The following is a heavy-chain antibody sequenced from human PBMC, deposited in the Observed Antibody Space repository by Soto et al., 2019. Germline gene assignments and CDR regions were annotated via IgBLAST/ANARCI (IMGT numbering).Heavy chain of an antibody. Sequence: QVQLVESGGGVVQPGRSLSLSCAASGFTFSSYGMHWVRQAPGKGLEWVAVIWYDGSNKYYADSVKGRFTISRDNSKNTLYLQMNSLRAEDTAVYYCARGQDIVVVPAALAPDWFDPWGQGTLVTVSS. J-gene: IGHJ5*02. V-gene: IGHV3-33*01. CDR1: GFTFSSYG. CDR3: ARGQDIVVVPAALAPDWFDP. CDR2: IWYDGSNK. D-gene: IGHD2-2*01.